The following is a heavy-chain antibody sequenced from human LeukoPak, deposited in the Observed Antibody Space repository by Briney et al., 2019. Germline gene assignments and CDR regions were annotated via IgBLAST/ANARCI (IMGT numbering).Heavy chain of an antibody. D-gene: IGHD2-15*01. Sequence: SETLSLTCTVSGGSISSYYWSWIRQPPGKGLEWIGYIYYSGSTNYNPSLKSRVTISVDTSKNQFSLKLSSVTAADTAVYYCAREGSAVYNWFDTWGQGTLVTVSS. CDR1: GGSISSYY. CDR2: IYYSGST. J-gene: IGHJ5*02. CDR3: AREGSAVYNWFDT. V-gene: IGHV4-59*01.